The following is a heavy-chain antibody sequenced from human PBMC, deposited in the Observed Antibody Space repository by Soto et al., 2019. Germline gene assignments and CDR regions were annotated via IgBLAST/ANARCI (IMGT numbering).Heavy chain of an antibody. Sequence: QVQLVEAGGGVVQPGRSLRLSCAASGLTFSSYGMHWVRKAPGKGLEWVAVISYDGSNKNYADSVKGRFTISRDNSKNTVYLQMNSLRAEDTAVYYCAKGTYYHDSSGSYILDYWGQGTLVTVSS. J-gene: IGHJ4*02. CDR3: AKGTYYHDSSGSYILDY. CDR1: GLTFSSYG. D-gene: IGHD3-22*01. CDR2: ISYDGSNK. V-gene: IGHV3-30*18.